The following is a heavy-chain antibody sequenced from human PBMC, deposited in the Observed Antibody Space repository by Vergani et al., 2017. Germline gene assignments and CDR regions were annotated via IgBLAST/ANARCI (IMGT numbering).Heavy chain of an antibody. CDR2: IIPIFGTA. Sequence: QVQLVQSGAEVKKPGSSVKVSCKASGGTFSSYAISWVRQAPGQGLEWMGGIIPIFGTANYAQKFQGRVTITADESTSTAYMELSSLRSEDTAVYYCAGGGWFGEYYYYYGMDVWGQGTTVTVSS. D-gene: IGHD3-10*01. CDR3: AGGGWFGEYYYYYGMDV. J-gene: IGHJ6*02. V-gene: IGHV1-69*01. CDR1: GGTFSSYA.